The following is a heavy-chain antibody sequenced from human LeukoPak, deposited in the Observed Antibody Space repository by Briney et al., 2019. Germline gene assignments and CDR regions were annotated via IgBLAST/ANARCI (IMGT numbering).Heavy chain of an antibody. D-gene: IGHD5-12*01. CDR2: ISVYNGNT. V-gene: IGHV1-18*04. J-gene: IGHJ6*04. CDR1: GYTFTSYH. Sequence: ASVKVSCMASGYTFTSYHISWVRLAPGHGLEWMGLISVYNGNTIYAQKLQGRVTMTTDTSTSTAYMELRSLRSDDTAVYYCARNSGYDSYYYYYGMDVWGKGTTVTVSS. CDR3: ARNSGYDSYYYYYGMDV.